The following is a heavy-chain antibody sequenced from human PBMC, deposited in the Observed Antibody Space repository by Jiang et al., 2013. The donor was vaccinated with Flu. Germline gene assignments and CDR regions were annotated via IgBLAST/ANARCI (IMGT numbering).Heavy chain of an antibody. CDR3: ARDRDPKSNYFYYYGMDV. D-gene: IGHD2-21*01. J-gene: IGHJ6*02. CDR2: FYTSGST. V-gene: IGHV4-4*07. CDR1: GGSISSYY. Sequence: CTVSGGSISSYYWSWIRQPAGKGLEWIGRFYTSGSTNSNPSLKSRVTMSVDTSKNQFSLMLSSVTAADTAVYYCARDRDPKSNYFYYYGMDVWGQGTTVTVSS.